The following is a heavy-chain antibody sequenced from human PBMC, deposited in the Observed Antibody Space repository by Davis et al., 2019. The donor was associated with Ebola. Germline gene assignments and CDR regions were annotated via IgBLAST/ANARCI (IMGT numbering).Heavy chain of an antibody. CDR3: GKDLTPGGMDV. V-gene: IGHV3-9*01. CDR2: VSLNSDGV. D-gene: IGHD3-16*01. J-gene: IGHJ6*02. Sequence: SLKISCVASGVSLHDHAMHWVRQAPGKGLEWVAAVSLNSDGVGYADSVKGRFTVSRDNAKNSLYLQMNSLRVEDTAFYYCGKDLTPGGMDVWGQGTTVTVSS. CDR1: GVSLHDHA.